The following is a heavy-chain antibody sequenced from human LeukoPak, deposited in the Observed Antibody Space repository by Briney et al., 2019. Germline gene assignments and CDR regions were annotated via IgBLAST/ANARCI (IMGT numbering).Heavy chain of an antibody. CDR3: AREAGTILWFHGYYYGMDV. Sequence: ASVKVSCKASGYTFTSYGIGWVRQAPGQGLEWMGWISAYNGNTNYAQKLQGRVTMTTDTSTSTAYMELRSLRSDDTAVYYCAREAGTILWFHGYYYGMDVWGQGTTVTVSS. V-gene: IGHV1-18*01. CDR2: ISAYNGNT. CDR1: GYTFTSYG. D-gene: IGHD3-10*01. J-gene: IGHJ6*02.